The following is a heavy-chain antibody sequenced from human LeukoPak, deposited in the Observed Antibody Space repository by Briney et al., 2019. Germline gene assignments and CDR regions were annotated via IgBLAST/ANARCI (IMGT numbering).Heavy chain of an antibody. D-gene: IGHD3-3*01. J-gene: IGHJ6*02. CDR2: ISSSSSYI. CDR1: GFTFSSYR. CDR3: ARDGAKKDYDFWSGSPGAYYYYGMDV. Sequence: PGGSLRLSCAASGFTFSSYRMNWVRQAPGKGLEWVSSISSSSSYIYYADSVKGRFTISRDNAKNSLYLQMNSLRAEDTAVYYCARDGAKKDYDFWSGSPGAYYYYGMDVWGQGTTVTVSS. V-gene: IGHV3-21*01.